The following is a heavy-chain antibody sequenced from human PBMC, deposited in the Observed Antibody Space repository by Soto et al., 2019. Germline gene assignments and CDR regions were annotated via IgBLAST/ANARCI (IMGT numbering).Heavy chain of an antibody. D-gene: IGHD1-26*01. V-gene: IGHV4-4*02. CDR1: GGSISNNYY. J-gene: IGHJ4*02. CDR2: INHSGNT. CDR3: AMISGAFDY. Sequence: PSETLSLTCGVSGGSISNNYYWSWVRQPPGKGLDWLGEINHSGNTNYNPSLKSRITISVDNSKNQFSLKLSSVTAADTAVYYCAMISGAFDYWGQGTLVTVSS.